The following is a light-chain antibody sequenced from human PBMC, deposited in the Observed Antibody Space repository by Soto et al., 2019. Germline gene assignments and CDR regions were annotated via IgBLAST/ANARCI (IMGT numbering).Light chain of an antibody. Sequence: EIVLTQSPGTLSLFPGERATLSCRASQSISSNYLAWYQQKPGQAPRLLIHGASNRATGIPDRFSGAGSGTDFTLTISRLAPEDFAVYYCHQYGSAAAWTFGKGTKLEIQ. CDR1: QSISSNY. CDR2: GAS. V-gene: IGKV3-20*01. J-gene: IGKJ1*01. CDR3: HQYGSAAAWT.